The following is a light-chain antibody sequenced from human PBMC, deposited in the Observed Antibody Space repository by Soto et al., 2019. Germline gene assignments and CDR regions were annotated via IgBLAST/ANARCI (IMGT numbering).Light chain of an antibody. CDR2: DAS. J-gene: IGKJ1*01. CDR3: QQRSNWWT. CDR1: QSVTSN. V-gene: IGKV3-15*01. Sequence: EIVMTQSPATLSVSPGERATLSCRASQSVTSNLAWYQQRPGQAPRLLIYDASTRATGIPARFSGSRSGAEFTLTISSLQSEDFAVYYCQQRSNWWTFGQGTKVDIK.